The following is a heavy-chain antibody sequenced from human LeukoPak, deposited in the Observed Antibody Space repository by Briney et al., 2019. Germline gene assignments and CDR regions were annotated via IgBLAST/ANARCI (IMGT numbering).Heavy chain of an antibody. Sequence: PGGSLRLSCAASGFTFSSSGMHWVRQAPGKGLEWVAFIRYDGGIKYFADSVKGRITISRDNSMNTLYLQMNSLRAEDTAVYYCAKDPSGWHYFDYWGQGTLVTVSS. CDR2: IRYDGGIK. J-gene: IGHJ4*02. V-gene: IGHV3-30*02. CDR1: GFTFSSSG. CDR3: AKDPSGWHYFDY. D-gene: IGHD6-19*01.